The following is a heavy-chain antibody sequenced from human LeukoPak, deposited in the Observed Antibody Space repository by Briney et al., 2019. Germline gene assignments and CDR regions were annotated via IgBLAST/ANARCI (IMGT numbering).Heavy chain of an antibody. CDR3: AREGGGIYDSSGYYPGTFDY. CDR2: VYYRGST. CDR1: GGSINYYY. Sequence: SETLSLTCTVSGGSINYYYWSWIRQPPGKGLEWIGYVYYRGSTNYNASPKSRVTISVDTSKNQFSLKLSSVTAADTAVYYCAREGGGIYDSSGYYPGTFDYWGQGTLVTVSS. J-gene: IGHJ4*02. V-gene: IGHV4-59*01. D-gene: IGHD3-22*01.